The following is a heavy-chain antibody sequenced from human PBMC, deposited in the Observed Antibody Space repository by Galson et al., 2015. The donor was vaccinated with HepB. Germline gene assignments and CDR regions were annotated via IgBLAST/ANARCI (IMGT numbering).Heavy chain of an antibody. CDR1: GYTFTSYA. D-gene: IGHD3-10*01. Sequence: SVKVSCKASGYTFTSYAMRWLRQAPGQRLEWMGWINTGNGNTKYSQKFQGRVTITRDTSASTAYMELSSLRSEDTAVYYCARDVRLLWFGESYYFAYWGQGTLVTVSS. V-gene: IGHV1-3*04. CDR3: ARDVRLLWFGESYYFAY. CDR2: INTGNGNT. J-gene: IGHJ4*02.